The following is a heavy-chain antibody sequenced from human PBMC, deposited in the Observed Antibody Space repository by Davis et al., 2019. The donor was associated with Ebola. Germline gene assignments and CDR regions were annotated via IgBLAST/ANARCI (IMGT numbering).Heavy chain of an antibody. CDR1: GYTFTSYG. D-gene: IGHD3-10*01. CDR2: INPNSGGT. J-gene: IGHJ5*02. V-gene: IGHV1-2*06. Sequence: AASVKVSCKASGYTFTSYGFSWVRQAPGQGLEWMGRINPNSGGTNYAQKFQGRVTMTRDTSISTAYMELSSLRSDDTAVYYCARCITMVRGTGWFDPWGQGTLVTVSS. CDR3: ARCITMVRGTGWFDP.